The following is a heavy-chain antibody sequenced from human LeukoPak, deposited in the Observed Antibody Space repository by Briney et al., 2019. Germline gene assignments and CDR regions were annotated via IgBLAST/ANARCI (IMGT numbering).Heavy chain of an antibody. D-gene: IGHD3-22*01. CDR1: GFTFSIYG. V-gene: IGHV3-23*01. Sequence: GGTLRLSCAASGFTFSIYGLSWVRQAPGKGLEWVSAISGSVGSTYYADSVKGRFTISRDNSKNTLYLQMNSLRAEETAVYYCAKFPAYDSSGRYYFDYWGQGTLVTVSS. J-gene: IGHJ4*02. CDR3: AKFPAYDSSGRYYFDY. CDR2: ISGSVGST.